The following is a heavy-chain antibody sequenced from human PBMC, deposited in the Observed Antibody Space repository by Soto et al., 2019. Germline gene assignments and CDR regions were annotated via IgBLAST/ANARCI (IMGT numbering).Heavy chain of an antibody. D-gene: IGHD3-22*01. CDR1: GGSISSGGYY. CDR3: AREHYYDSSGYYSWFDP. J-gene: IGHJ5*02. CDR2: IYYSGST. V-gene: IGHV4-31*03. Sequence: PSETLSLTCTVSGGSISSGGYYWSWIRQHPGKGLEWIGYIYYSGSTYYNPSLKSRVAISVDKSKNQFSLKLSPVTAADTAVYYCAREHYYDSSGYYSWFDPWGQGTLVTVSS.